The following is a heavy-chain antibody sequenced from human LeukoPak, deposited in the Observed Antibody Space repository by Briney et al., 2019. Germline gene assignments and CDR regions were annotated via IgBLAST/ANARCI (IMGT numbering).Heavy chain of an antibody. V-gene: IGHV3-48*01. CDR2: ISSSRTT. CDR1: GFPFSSYS. Sequence: GGSLRLSCAASGFPFSSYSMNWVRQAPGEGLEWVSYISSSRTTSYADSVRGRFTISRDNAKNSLYLQMNSLRAEDTAVYYCARITPIGYSYGSYFDYWGQGTLVTVSS. J-gene: IGHJ4*02. CDR3: ARITPIGYSYGSYFDY. D-gene: IGHD5-18*01.